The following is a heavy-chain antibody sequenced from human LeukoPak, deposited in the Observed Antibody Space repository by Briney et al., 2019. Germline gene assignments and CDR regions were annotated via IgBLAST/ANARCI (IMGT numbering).Heavy chain of an antibody. V-gene: IGHV4-34*01. CDR3: ARKRFRTGFDY. D-gene: IGHD1-14*01. CDR1: GGSFSGYY. CDR2: INHSGST. J-gene: IGHJ4*02. Sequence: PSETLSLTCAVYGGSFSGYYWSWIRQPPGKGLEWIGEINHSGSTNYNPSLKSRVTISVDTSKNQFSLKLSSVTAADTAVYYCARKRFRTGFDYWGQGTLVTVSS.